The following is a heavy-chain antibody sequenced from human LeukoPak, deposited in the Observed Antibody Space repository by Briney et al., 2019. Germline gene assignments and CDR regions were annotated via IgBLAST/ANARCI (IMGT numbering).Heavy chain of an antibody. Sequence: GGSLRLSCAACGFTFSSYSMNWVRQAPGKGLEWVSSISSSSSYIYYADSVKGRFTISRDNAKNSLYLQMNSLRAEDTAVYYCARGDSSGYRAKAFDIWGQGTMVTVSS. CDR3: ARGDSSGYRAKAFDI. D-gene: IGHD3-22*01. CDR2: ISSSSSYI. V-gene: IGHV3-21*01. CDR1: GFTFSSYS. J-gene: IGHJ3*02.